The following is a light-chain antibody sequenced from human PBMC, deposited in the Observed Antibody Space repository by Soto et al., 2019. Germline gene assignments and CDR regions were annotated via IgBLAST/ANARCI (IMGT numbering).Light chain of an antibody. J-gene: IGKJ1*01. CDR1: QGISSY. CDR2: DAS. CDR3: QQFAISTT. V-gene: IGKV1D-8*02. Sequence: IWMTQSPSLLSASTGDRVTISFQMSQGISSYLAWYQQKPGKAPSLLIFDASTLHSGVPSRFSGSGSGTDFTLTISSLQPDDFATYYCQQFAISTTFGQGTKVDIK.